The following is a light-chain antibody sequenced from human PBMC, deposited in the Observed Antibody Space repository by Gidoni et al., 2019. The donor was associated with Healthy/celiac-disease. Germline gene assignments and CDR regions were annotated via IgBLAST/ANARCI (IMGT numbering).Light chain of an antibody. V-gene: IGKV1-9*01. CDR3: QQLNSYPPWT. J-gene: IGKJ1*01. Sequence: DIQLTQSPSFLSASVGDRVTITCRASQGISSYLAWYQQKPGKAPKLLIYAASTLQSGVPSRCSGSGSGTEVTLTISSLQPEDFATYYCQQLNSYPPWTFGQGTKVEIK. CDR1: QGISSY. CDR2: AAS.